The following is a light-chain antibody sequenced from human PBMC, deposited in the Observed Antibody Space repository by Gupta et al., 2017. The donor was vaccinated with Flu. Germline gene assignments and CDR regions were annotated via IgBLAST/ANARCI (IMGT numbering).Light chain of an antibody. CDR3: GTWDSSLSVYV. CDR2: DDN. Sequence: VTISCTGSSCDIGNNYVSWYQQHPGTAPKLLIYDDNKRPSGIPDRFSGSKYGTSATLGITGLQTGDEADYYCGTWDSSLSVYVFGTGTKVTVL. J-gene: IGLJ1*01. V-gene: IGLV1-51*01. CDR1: SCDIGNNY.